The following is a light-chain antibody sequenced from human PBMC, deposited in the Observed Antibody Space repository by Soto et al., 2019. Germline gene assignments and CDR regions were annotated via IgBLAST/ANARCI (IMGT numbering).Light chain of an antibody. J-gene: IGKJ4*01. CDR2: GAS. V-gene: IGKV3-20*01. CDR1: QSVSNTY. Sequence: EIVFPQSPGTLSLSPGERSTLSCRASQSVSNTYLAWYQQKPGQAPRLLIYGASSRATGIPDRFSGSGSGTDFTLTISSLEPEDSAVYYCQQYDSSPPGLTFGGGTKVDIK. CDR3: QQYDSSPPGLT.